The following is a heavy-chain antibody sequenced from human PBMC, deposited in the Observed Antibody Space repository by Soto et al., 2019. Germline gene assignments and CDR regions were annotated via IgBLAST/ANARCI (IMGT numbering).Heavy chain of an antibody. V-gene: IGHV1-18*01. CDR2: ISAYNGNT. CDR1: GYTFTSYG. D-gene: IGHD3-22*01. CDR3: ARHYYDSSGYLLTDNWFDP. Sequence: ASVKVSCKASGYTFTSYGISWVRQAPGQGLEWMGWISAYNGNTNYAQKLQGRVTMTTDTSTSTAYMELRSLRSDDTAVYYCARHYYDSSGYLLTDNWFDPWGQGTLVTVSS. J-gene: IGHJ5*02.